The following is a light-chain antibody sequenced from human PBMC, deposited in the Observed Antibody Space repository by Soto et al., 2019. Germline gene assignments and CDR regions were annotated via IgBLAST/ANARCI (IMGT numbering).Light chain of an antibody. Sequence: EIVMTQSPATLSVSPGERATLSCRASQSVSNNLAWYQQKPGQAPRLLIYGASTRATGIPARFSGSGSGTEFTLTIRSLQSEDFAVYFCHQYDNWPPGYNFGQGTKLEI. V-gene: IGKV3-15*01. J-gene: IGKJ2*01. CDR1: QSVSNN. CDR3: HQYDNWPPGYN. CDR2: GAS.